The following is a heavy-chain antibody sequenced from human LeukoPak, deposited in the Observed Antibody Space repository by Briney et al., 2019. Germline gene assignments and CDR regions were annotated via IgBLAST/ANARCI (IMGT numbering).Heavy chain of an antibody. D-gene: IGHD3-3*01. CDR1: GYTFPSYG. CDR3: ARGGVTIFGVVTTIDY. V-gene: IGHV1-18*01. CDR2: ISAYNGNT. Sequence: ASVTVSCKASGYTFPSYGISWVRPAPGQGREGMGWISAYNGNTNYAQKLQGRVTMTTDTSTSTAYMELRSLRSDDTAVYYCARGGVTIFGVVTTIDYWGQGTLVTVSS. J-gene: IGHJ4*02.